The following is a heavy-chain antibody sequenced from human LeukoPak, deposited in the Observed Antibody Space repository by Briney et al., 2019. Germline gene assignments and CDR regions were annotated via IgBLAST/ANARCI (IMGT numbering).Heavy chain of an antibody. J-gene: IGHJ6*02. CDR1: GFTFDDYA. D-gene: IGHD3-10*01. V-gene: IGHV3-9*01. CDR3: AKSGRCGSGSFYGMDV. CDR2: ISWNSGSI. Sequence: TGGPLRLSCAASGFTFDDYAMHWIRQAPGKGLEWVSGISWNSGSIGYADSVKGRFTISRDNAKNSLYLQMNSLRAEDTALYYCAKSGRCGSGSFYGMDVWGQGTTVTVSS.